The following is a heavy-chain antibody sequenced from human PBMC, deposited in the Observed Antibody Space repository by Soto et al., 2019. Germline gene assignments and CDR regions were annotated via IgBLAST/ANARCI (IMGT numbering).Heavy chain of an antibody. CDR3: ASQYYYGSGQFELDY. D-gene: IGHD3-10*01. CDR1: GGTFSSYT. CDR2: IIPILGIA. Sequence: QVQLVQSGAEVKKPGSSVKVSCKASGGTFSSYTISWVRQAPGQGLEWMGRIIPILGIANYAQKFQGRVTITADKSTSTAYRELSSLRSEDTAVYYCASQYYYGSGQFELDYWGQGPLVTVSS. J-gene: IGHJ4*02. V-gene: IGHV1-69*02.